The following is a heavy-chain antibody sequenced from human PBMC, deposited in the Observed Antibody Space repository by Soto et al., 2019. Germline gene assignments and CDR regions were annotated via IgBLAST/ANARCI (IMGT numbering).Heavy chain of an antibody. CDR3: ARAPKVSGSSQTRPDF. CDR2: ISQSGNT. V-gene: IGHV4-34*01. CDR1: SGSFSGYY. D-gene: IGHD6-6*01. Sequence: PSNTLSLTCSIDSGSFSGYYWSWIRQPPGKGLEWIGEISQSGNTNYSPSLKSRVSISIDTSKKQFSLNLASVSAADTAVYYCARAPKVSGSSQTRPDFWGQGTLVTVSS. J-gene: IGHJ4*02.